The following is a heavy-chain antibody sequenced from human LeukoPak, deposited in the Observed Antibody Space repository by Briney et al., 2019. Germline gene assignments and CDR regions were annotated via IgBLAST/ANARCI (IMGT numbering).Heavy chain of an antibody. CDR2: IRTSGSTK. J-gene: IGHJ4*02. V-gene: IGHV3-48*03. CDR3: AREYISSSGNVFDY. CDR1: GFTFSSYE. Sequence: GGSLRLSCAASGFTFSSYEMNWVRQAPGKGLEWVSYIRTSGSTKYYTNSVKGRFTISRDNAKNSLYLQMNSLRAEDTAVYYCAREYISSSGNVFDYWGQGTLVTVSS. D-gene: IGHD6-6*01.